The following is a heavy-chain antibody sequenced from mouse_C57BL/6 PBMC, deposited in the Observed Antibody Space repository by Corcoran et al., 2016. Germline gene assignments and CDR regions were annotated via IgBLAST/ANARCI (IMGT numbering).Heavy chain of an antibody. J-gene: IGHJ2*01. Sequence: EVQLQQSVAELVRPGASVKLSCTAAGFNIKNTYMHWVKQRPEQGLEWIGRIDPANGNTKYDPKFQGKATITAETSSNTDYLQLSSLTSEDTAIYSCVRDTVTFFDYWGQGTTLTVSS. CDR3: VRDTVTFFDY. D-gene: IGHD2-13*01. V-gene: IGHV14-3*01. CDR1: GFNIKNTY. CDR2: IDPANGNT.